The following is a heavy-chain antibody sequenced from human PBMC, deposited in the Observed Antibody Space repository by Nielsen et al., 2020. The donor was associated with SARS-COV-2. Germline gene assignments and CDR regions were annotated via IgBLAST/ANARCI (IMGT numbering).Heavy chain of an antibody. V-gene: IGHV1-24*01. CDR2: FDPEDGET. CDR1: GGTFSSYA. D-gene: IGHD5-18*01. Sequence: ASVKVSCKASGGTFSSYAISWVRQAPGKGLEWMGGFDPEDGETIYAQKFQGRVTMTEDTSTDTAYMELSSLRSEDTAVYYCATVDTAMVWALALDYWGQGTLVTVSS. CDR3: ATVDTAMVWALALDY. J-gene: IGHJ4*02.